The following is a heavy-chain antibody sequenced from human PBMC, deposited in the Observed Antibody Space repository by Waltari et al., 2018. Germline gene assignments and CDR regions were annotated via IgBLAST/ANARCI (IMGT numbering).Heavy chain of an antibody. CDR2: IYYSGST. D-gene: IGHD2-2*01. CDR1: GGSISSYY. Sequence: QVQLQESGPGLVKPSETLSLTYTVSGGSISSYYWSWIRQPPGKGLEWIGYIYYSGSTNYNPSLKSRVTISVDTSKNQFSLKLSSVTAADTAVYYCARALGRYCSSTSCYYNYYYYMDVWGKGTTVTVSS. J-gene: IGHJ6*03. CDR3: ARALGRYCSSTSCYYNYYYYMDV. V-gene: IGHV4-59*01.